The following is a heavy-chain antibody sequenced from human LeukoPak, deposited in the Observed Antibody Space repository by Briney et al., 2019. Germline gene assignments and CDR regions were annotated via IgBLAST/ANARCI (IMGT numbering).Heavy chain of an antibody. CDR3: ARLGGRRAGAGI. Sequence: GGSLRLSCAASGFTFSRCGMNWVRQAPGKGLEWVSSISGTSTHIYYADSVKGRFTISRDNAQNSLYLQMDTLSAEDTAVYYCARLGGRRAGAGIWGQGTMVTVSS. CDR1: GFTFSRCG. D-gene: IGHD4-23*01. CDR2: ISGTSTHI. J-gene: IGHJ3*02. V-gene: IGHV3-21*01.